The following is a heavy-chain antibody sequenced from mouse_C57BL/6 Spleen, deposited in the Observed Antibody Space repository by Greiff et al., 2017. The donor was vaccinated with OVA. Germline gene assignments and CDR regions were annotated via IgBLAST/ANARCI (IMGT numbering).Heavy chain of an antibody. CDR1: GYTFTSYW. J-gene: IGHJ2*01. D-gene: IGHD2-5*01. CDR3: ARFDYSKFDY. V-gene: IGHV1-50*01. CDR2: IDPSDSYT. Sequence: VQLQQPGAELVKPGASVKLSCKASGYTFTSYWMQWVKQRPGQGLEWIGEIDPSDSYTNYNQKFKGKATLTVDTSSSTAYMQLSSLTSEDSAVYYCARFDYSKFDYWGQGTTLTVSS.